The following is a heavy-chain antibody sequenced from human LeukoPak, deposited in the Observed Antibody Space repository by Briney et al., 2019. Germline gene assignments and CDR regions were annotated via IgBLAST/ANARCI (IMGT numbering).Heavy chain of an antibody. CDR2: IKQGGSEK. J-gene: IGHJ3*02. Sequence: GGSLRLSCAASGFIFSSHWMTWVRQVPGKGLEFVASIKQGGSEKYYADSVKGRFTISRDNSKNTLYLQMNSLRAEDTAVYYCAKDPVAIVAPEDAFEICGQGTMVTVSS. CDR3: AKDPVAIVAPEDAFEI. D-gene: IGHD6-13*01. V-gene: IGHV3-7*01. CDR1: GFIFSSHW.